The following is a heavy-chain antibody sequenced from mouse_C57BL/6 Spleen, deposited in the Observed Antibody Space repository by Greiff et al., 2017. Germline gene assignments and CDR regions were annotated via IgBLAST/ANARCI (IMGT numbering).Heavy chain of an antibody. J-gene: IGHJ4*01. Sequence: EVQLQESGAELVKPGASVKLSCTASGFNIKDYYMHWVKQRTEQGLEWIGRIDPEDGETKYAPKFQGKAPITADTSSNPAYLQLSSLTSENTAVYYCAPYYGNYGGAMDYWGQGTSVTVSS. D-gene: IGHD2-10*01. CDR3: APYYGNYGGAMDY. CDR1: GFNIKDYY. CDR2: IDPEDGET. V-gene: IGHV14-2*01.